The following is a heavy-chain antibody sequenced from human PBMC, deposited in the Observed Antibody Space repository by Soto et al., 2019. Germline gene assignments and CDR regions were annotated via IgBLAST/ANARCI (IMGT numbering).Heavy chain of an antibody. D-gene: IGHD3-10*01. V-gene: IGHV4-31*03. Sequence: QVQLQESGPGLVKPSQTLSLTCIISGDSINNGGFYWSWVRQHPGMGLEWIGFIHYSGATYYNPSPKQRVVTSLHTSNTPFSHNLNSVTAADAAVYYCAGDLHGSRMDYCVQGILVLV. CDR1: GDSINNGGFY. CDR3: AGDLHGSRMDY. J-gene: IGHJ4*02. CDR2: IHYSGAT.